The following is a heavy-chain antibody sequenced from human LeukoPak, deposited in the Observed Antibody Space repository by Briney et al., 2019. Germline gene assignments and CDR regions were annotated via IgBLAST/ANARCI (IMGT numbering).Heavy chain of an antibody. CDR2: ISGSGGST. Sequence: SLRLSCAASGFTFSSYAVSWVRQAPGKGLEWVSAISGSGGSTYYADSVKGRFTISRDNSKNTLYLQMNSLRAEDTAVYYCAKEGGWYYLWSYWGQGTLVTVSS. CDR1: GFTFSSYA. V-gene: IGHV3-23*01. D-gene: IGHD6-19*01. J-gene: IGHJ4*02. CDR3: AKEGGWYYLWSY.